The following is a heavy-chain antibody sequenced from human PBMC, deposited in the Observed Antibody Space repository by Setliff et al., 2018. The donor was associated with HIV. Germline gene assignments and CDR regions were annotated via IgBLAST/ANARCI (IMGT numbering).Heavy chain of an antibody. J-gene: IGHJ6*04. CDR2: IQTTGST. CDR3: VRERRWLQEYYYYMDV. V-gene: IGHV4-4*09. D-gene: IGHD3-16*01. Sequence: SETLSLTCTVSGDSISNYLWSWIRQSPGKRLEWIGYIQTTGSTNYNPSLKSRVTMSVDTSKNQFSLRLRSVTAADTAVYYCVRERRWLQEYYYYMDVWGNGTTVTVSS. CDR1: GDSISNYL.